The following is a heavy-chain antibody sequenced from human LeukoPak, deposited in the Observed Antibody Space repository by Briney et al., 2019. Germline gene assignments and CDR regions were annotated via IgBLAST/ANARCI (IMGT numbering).Heavy chain of an antibody. CDR1: GYTFSNYA. V-gene: IGHV3-23*01. J-gene: IGHJ5*02. CDR3: AKRGNTISFFDP. CDR2: LTGGGDFT. D-gene: IGHD5-24*01. Sequence: PGGCLRLSCGASGYTFSNYAMYWVRQAPGKGLEWVSGLTGGGDFTYYADSVKGRFTISRDNSKNTLYLEMNSLRADDTAVYYCAKRGNTISFFDPWGQGTLVTVSS.